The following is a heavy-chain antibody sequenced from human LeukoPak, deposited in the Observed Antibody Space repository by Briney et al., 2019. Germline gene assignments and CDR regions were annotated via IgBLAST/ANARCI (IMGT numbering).Heavy chain of an antibody. Sequence: GASVKVSCKASGYTFTSYDINWVRQAPGQGLEWMGRINPNNGGTEYAQRFQGRVTMTGDTSSSTAYMELSSLKSDDTAVYYRARENGNYYENDYWGQGTLVTVSS. CDR3: ARENGNYYENDY. CDR2: INPNNGGT. V-gene: IGHV1-2*06. CDR1: GYTFTSYD. D-gene: IGHD3-22*01. J-gene: IGHJ4*02.